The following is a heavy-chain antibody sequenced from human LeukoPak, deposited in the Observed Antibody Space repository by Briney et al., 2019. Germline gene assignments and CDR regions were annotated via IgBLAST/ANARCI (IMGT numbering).Heavy chain of an antibody. CDR2: IHYTGNT. CDR3: ARRSTYGFLDY. V-gene: IGHV4-59*08. Sequence: SETLSLTCTVSGGSVSSDYWNWIRQPPGKGLEWIGYIHYTGNTNDNPSLKSRVTISMDASKNQFSLKLSSVTAADTALYYCARRSTYGFLDYWGQGTLVTVSS. D-gene: IGHD4-17*01. J-gene: IGHJ4*02. CDR1: GGSVSSDY.